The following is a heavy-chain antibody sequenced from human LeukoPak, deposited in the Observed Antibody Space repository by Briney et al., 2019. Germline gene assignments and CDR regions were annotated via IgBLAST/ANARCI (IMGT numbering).Heavy chain of an antibody. Sequence: GGSLRLSCAASGFTFSSFAMGWVRQAPGKGLEWVSPISASGYSTNYADSVKGRFTISRDNSKNTLYLQMNSLRSEDTAVYYCASGTLGGPPYRDSGSPKDYWGQGTLVTVSS. D-gene: IGHD1-26*01. CDR1: GFTFSSFA. J-gene: IGHJ4*02. V-gene: IGHV3-23*01. CDR2: ISASGYST. CDR3: ASGTLGGPPYRDSGSPKDY.